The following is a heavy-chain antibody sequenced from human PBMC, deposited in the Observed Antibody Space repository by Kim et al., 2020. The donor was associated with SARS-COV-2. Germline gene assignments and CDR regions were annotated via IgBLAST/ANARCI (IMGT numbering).Heavy chain of an antibody. CDR2: IKSKTDGGTT. D-gene: IGHD3-22*01. CDR1: GFTFSNAW. CDR3: TTGRYDRGTEYFQH. Sequence: GGSLRLSCAASGFTFSNAWMSWVRQAPGKGLEWVGRIKSKTDGGTTDYAAPVKGRFTISRDDSKNTLYLQMNSLKTEDTAVYYCTTGRYDRGTEYFQHWGQGTLVTVSS. J-gene: IGHJ1*01. V-gene: IGHV3-15*01.